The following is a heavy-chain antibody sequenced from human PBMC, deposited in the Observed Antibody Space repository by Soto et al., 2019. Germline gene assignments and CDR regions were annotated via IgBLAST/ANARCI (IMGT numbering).Heavy chain of an antibody. Sequence: QVQLQQWGAGLLKPSETLSLTCAVYGGSFSGYYWSWIRQPPGKGLEWIGEINHSGSTNYNPSLKSRVTISVDTSKNHFSLKLSSVTAADTAVYYCARYPRYCSSTSCLGGFDYWCQGTLVTFSS. V-gene: IGHV4-34*01. CDR3: ARYPRYCSSTSCLGGFDY. CDR2: INHSGST. CDR1: GGSFSGYY. J-gene: IGHJ4*02. D-gene: IGHD2-2*01.